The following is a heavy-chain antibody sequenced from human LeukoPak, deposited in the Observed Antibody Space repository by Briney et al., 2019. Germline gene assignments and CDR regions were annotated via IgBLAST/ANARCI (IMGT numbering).Heavy chain of an antibody. Sequence: SETLSLTCTVSGASFSSGDQYWNWIRQSPGKGLEWIGSIHPSGGLYNNPSLESRVATSIDTSKNQFSLNLNSVTAADTAVYFCSRGLDSRKLGYWGQGTLVTVSS. J-gene: IGHJ4*02. V-gene: IGHV4-31*03. CDR3: SRGLDSRKLGY. D-gene: IGHD3-22*01. CDR2: IHPSGGL. CDR1: GASFSSGDQY.